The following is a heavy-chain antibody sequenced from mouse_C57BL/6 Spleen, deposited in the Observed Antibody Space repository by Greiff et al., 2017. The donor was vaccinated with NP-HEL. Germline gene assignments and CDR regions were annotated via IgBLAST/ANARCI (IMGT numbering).Heavy chain of an antibody. V-gene: IGHV5-12*01. CDR1: GFTFSDYY. J-gene: IGHJ4*01. CDR3: ARRDWDDAMDY. D-gene: IGHD4-1*01. Sequence: EVKLMESGGGLVQPGGSLKLSCAASGFTFSDYYMYWVRQTPEKRLEWVAYISNGGGSTYYPDTVKGRFTISRDNAKNTLYLQMSRLKSEDTAMYYCARRDWDDAMDYWGQGTSVTVSS. CDR2: ISNGGGST.